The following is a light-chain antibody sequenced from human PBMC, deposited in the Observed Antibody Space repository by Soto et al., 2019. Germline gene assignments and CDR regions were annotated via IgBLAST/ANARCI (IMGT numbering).Light chain of an antibody. CDR1: QSLLHSSDNRNY. Sequence: DIVMTQSPDSLAVSVGERATIKCRSSQSLLHSSDNRNYLTWYQQKPGQPPKLLIYWASTRHSGVPDRFSGSGSGTDFTLTINSLQAEDVAVYYCQQYYSTPWTFGQGTKVDIK. V-gene: IGKV4-1*01. CDR2: WAS. J-gene: IGKJ1*01. CDR3: QQYYSTPWT.